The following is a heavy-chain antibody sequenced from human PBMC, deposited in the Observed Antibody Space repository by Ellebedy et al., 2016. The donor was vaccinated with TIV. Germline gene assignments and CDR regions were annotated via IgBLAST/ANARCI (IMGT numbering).Heavy chain of an antibody. Sequence: MPSETLSLTCTVSGGSISSGDYYWSWIRQPPGKGLEWIGYIYYSGSSYYHPSLNSRITISVDTSKNQFSLKLSSVTAADTAVYYCARHVQMEWLLSPVYGMDVWGQGTTVTVSS. D-gene: IGHD3-3*01. CDR3: ARHVQMEWLLSPVYGMDV. J-gene: IGHJ6*02. CDR2: IYYSGSS. CDR1: GGSISSGDYY. V-gene: IGHV4-30-4*01.